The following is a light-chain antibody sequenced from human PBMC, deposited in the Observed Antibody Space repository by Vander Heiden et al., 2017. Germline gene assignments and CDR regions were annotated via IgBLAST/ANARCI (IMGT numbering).Light chain of an antibody. CDR2: RAS. J-gene: IGKJ1*01. Sequence: EIVMTQSPAILSVPPGERATLSCRASQSVSNDLAWYQKKPGQPPRLLIYRASTRATGVPARFSGSGSGTEFTLTISSLQSEDFALYYCQQYNYWSRTFGQGTKVEIK. V-gene: IGKV3-15*01. CDR1: QSVSND. CDR3: QQYNYWSRT.